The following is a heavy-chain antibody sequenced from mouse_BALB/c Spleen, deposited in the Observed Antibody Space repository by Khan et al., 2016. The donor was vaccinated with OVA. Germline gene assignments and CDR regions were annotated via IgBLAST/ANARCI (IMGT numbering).Heavy chain of an antibody. Sequence: QVQLKESGPGLVAPSQSLSITCTISGFSLTNYGVHWVRQPPGKGLEWLVVIWSDGSTTYNSALKPRLNISKDNSKSQVFLKMNSLQTDDTAMYYCARQPYYQYYIMDYWGQGTSVTVSS. CDR2: IWSDGST. V-gene: IGHV2-6-1*01. CDR1: GFSLTNYG. CDR3: ARQPYYQYYIMDY. J-gene: IGHJ4*01. D-gene: IGHD2-10*01.